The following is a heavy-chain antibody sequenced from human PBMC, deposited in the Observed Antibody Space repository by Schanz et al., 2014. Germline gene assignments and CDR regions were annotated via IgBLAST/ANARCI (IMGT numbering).Heavy chain of an antibody. J-gene: IGHJ4*02. CDR3: AKVVASGATTLAFDV. V-gene: IGHV3-NL1*01. CDR2: ICSDGSRT. Sequence: QVQLVESGGGVVQRGGSLRLSCAASGFIFSNYGMHWVRQAPGKGLEWVAIICSDGSRTYHADSVKGRFIISRDTSKNTLFLQMNSLRDEDTAVYCCAKVVASGATTLAFDVWGQGTLVTVSS. D-gene: IGHD2-21*01. CDR1: GFIFSNYG.